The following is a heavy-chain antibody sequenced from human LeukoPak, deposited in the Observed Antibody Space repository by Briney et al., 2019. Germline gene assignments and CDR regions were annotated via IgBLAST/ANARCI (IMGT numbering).Heavy chain of an antibody. V-gene: IGHV3-30-3*01. Sequence: GGSLRLSCAASGFTFSSYAMHWVRQAPGKGLEWVAVISYDGSNKYYADSVKGRFTISRDNSKNTLYLQMNSLRAEDTAAYYCAPLAEGATELVDYWGQGTLVTVSS. CDR2: ISYDGSNK. D-gene: IGHD1-26*01. CDR3: APLAEGATELVDY. J-gene: IGHJ4*02. CDR1: GFTFSSYA.